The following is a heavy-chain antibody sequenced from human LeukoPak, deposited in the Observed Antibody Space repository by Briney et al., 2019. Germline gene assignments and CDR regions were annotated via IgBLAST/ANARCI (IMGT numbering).Heavy chain of an antibody. CDR3: AKRMIRGVNHDAFDL. D-gene: IGHD3-10*01. J-gene: IGHJ3*01. CDR1: GFTFSSYA. CDR2: VSGSGGST. Sequence: PGGSLRLSCAASGFTFSSYAMSWVRQAPGKGLEWVSAVSGSGGSTYYADSVKGLFTISRDNSKNTLCLQMNSLRAEDTAVYYCAKRMIRGVNHDAFDLWGQGTMVTASS. V-gene: IGHV3-23*01.